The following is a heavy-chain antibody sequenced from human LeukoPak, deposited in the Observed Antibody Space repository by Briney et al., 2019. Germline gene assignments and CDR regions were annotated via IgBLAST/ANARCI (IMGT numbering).Heavy chain of an antibody. V-gene: IGHV4-61*02. D-gene: IGHD5-12*01. Sequence: TPSETLSLTCTVSGGSISSGSYYWSWIRQPAGKGLEWIGRIYTSGSTNYNPSLKSRVTISVDTSKNQFSLKLSSVTAADTAVYYCARSFRGYSGYDHQANDYWGQGTLVTVSS. CDR3: ARSFRGYSGYDHQANDY. J-gene: IGHJ4*02. CDR1: GGSISSGSYY. CDR2: IYTSGST.